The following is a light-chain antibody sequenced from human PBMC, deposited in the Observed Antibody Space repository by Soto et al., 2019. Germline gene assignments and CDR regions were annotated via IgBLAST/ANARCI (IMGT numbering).Light chain of an antibody. CDR1: QSVHRD. Sequence: EIVMTQPPATLSVSPGEGATLSCRASQSVHRDLAWYQQKPGQAPRLLIYDASTRATGIPARFSGSGSGTEFTLTISSLQSEDFAVYYCQQYTNWPPLTFGGGTKVEI. J-gene: IGKJ4*01. V-gene: IGKV3-15*01. CDR2: DAS. CDR3: QQYTNWPPLT.